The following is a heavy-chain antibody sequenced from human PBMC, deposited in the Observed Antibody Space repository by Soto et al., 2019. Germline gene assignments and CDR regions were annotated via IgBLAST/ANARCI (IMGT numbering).Heavy chain of an antibody. J-gene: IGHJ4*02. CDR2: INHSGST. CDR3: ARGGRGYSYGRNFDY. V-gene: IGHV4-34*01. D-gene: IGHD5-18*01. Sequence: SETLSLTCAVYGGSFSGYYWSWIRQPPGKGLEWIGEINHSGSTNYNPSLKSRVTISVDTSKNQFSLKLSSVTAADTAVYYCARGGRGYSYGRNFDYWGQGTLVTVSS. CDR1: GGSFSGYY.